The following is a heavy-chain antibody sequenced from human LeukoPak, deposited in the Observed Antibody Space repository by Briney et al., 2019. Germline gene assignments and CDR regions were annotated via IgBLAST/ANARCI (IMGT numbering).Heavy chain of an antibody. CDR1: GGTFSNYA. Sequence: GASVKVSCKASGGTFSNYAISWVRQAPGQGLEWMGIINPSGGSTSYAQKFQGRVTMTRDTSTSTVYMELSSLRSEDTAVYYCARDPGHGSGSLDYWGQGTLVTVSS. CDR2: INPSGGST. D-gene: IGHD3-10*01. V-gene: IGHV1-46*01. CDR3: ARDPGHGSGSLDY. J-gene: IGHJ4*02.